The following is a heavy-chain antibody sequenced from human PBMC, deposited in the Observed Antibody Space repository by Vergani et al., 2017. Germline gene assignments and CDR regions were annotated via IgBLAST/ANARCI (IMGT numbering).Heavy chain of an antibody. CDR3: ARARIAARGWFDP. J-gene: IGHJ5*02. Sequence: QVQLQESGPGLVKPSQTLSLTCTVSGGSISSGSYYWSWIRQPAGKGLEWIGEINHSGSTNYNPSLKSRVTISVDTSKNQFSLKLSSVTAADTAVYYCARARIAARGWFDPWGQGTLVTVSS. CDR1: GGSISSGSYY. CDR2: INHSGST. D-gene: IGHD6-6*01. V-gene: IGHV4-61*02.